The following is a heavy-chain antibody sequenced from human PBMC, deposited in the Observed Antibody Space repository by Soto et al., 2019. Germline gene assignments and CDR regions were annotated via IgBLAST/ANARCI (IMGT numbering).Heavy chain of an antibody. CDR1: GFTFSSYS. J-gene: IGHJ6*02. V-gene: IGHV3-48*01. CDR3: ATEHIVGVPAALGPIYRMDV. Sequence: EVQLVESGGGLVQPGGSLRRSCAASGFTFSSYSMNWVRQAPGTGLEWVSYISSSSSTIYYADSVKGRFTISRDNAKKFQFLKMNCLRAEDTAMYYRATEHIVGVPAALGPIYRMDVWGQGTTVTVAS. D-gene: IGHD2-2*01. CDR2: ISSSSSTI.